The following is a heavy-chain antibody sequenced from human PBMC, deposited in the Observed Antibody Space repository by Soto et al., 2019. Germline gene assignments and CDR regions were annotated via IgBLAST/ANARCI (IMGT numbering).Heavy chain of an antibody. V-gene: IGHV4-59*01. D-gene: IGHD1-7*01. CDR2: IYYSGST. CDR3: ARDSRNYAEFDY. CDR1: GSSTSSYY. Sequence: SETLSLTCTVSGSSTSSYYWRSIRQPPGKGLEWIGYIYYSGSTNYHPSLKSRVTISVDTSKNQFSLKLSSVAAADTAVYYCARDSRNYAEFDYWGQGTLVTVSS. J-gene: IGHJ4*02.